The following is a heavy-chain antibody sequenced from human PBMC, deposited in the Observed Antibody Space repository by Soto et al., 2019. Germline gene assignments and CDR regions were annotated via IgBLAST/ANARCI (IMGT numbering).Heavy chain of an antibody. CDR1: GYSFSSYG. Sequence: QAQLVQSGSEVKRPGASVKVSCKASGYSFSSYGIVWVRQPPGQGLEWMGWIRPYNGDTNSAQKFQGRVTLTTDTSTSTAYMELRSLRYDDTAVYYCARRAEDHYFYYMGVWGKGTTVTVSS. D-gene: IGHD1-26*01. CDR3: ARRAEDHYFYYMGV. V-gene: IGHV1-18*01. CDR2: IRPYNGDT. J-gene: IGHJ6*03.